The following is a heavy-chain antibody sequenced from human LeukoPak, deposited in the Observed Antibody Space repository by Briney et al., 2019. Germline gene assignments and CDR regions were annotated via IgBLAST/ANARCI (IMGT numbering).Heavy chain of an antibody. CDR1: GFSFSTFW. J-gene: IGHJ4*02. V-gene: IGHV3-7*04. CDR2: IKHDGSVK. CDR3: AGGVSY. Sequence: GGSLRLSCTASGFSFSTFWMNWVRQAPGKGMGLVANIKHDGSVKYYVDSVKGRFTISRDNAMQSLYLQMNSLRAEDTAVYYCAGGVSYWGRGTLVTVSS.